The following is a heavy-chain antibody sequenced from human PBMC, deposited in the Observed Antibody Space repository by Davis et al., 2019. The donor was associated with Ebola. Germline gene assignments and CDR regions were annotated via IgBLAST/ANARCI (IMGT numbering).Heavy chain of an antibody. CDR1: GGSISSSSYY. CDR3: AREAGSTYYYYGMDV. Sequence: SETLSLTCTVSGGSISSSSYYWGWIRQPPGKGLEWIGSIYYSGSTYYNPSLKSRVTISVDTSKNQFSLKLSSVTAADPAVYYCAREAGSTYYYYGMDVWGQGTTVTVSS. CDR2: IYYSGST. D-gene: IGHD6-19*01. V-gene: IGHV4-39*02. J-gene: IGHJ6*02.